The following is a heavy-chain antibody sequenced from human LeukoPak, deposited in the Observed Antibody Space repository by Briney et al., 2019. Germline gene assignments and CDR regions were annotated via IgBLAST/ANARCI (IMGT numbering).Heavy chain of an antibody. CDR2: ISDIGSI. Sequence: SETLSLTCAVYGGSFSGYYWSWIRQPPGKGLEWIAYISDIGSINDNPSLKSRVTISLDTSKNQFSLKLSSVTAADTAVYYCAGHHPRNTVDFWGQGTLVTVSS. CDR3: AGHHPRNTVDF. V-gene: IGHV4-59*08. CDR1: GGSFSGYY. J-gene: IGHJ4*02. D-gene: IGHD2/OR15-2a*01.